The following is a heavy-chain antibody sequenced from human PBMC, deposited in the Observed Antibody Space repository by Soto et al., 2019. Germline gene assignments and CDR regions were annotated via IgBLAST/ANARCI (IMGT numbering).Heavy chain of an antibody. CDR3: ARDLWGYCGTDCYPLDV. V-gene: IGHV4-59*01. CDR2: MYNTGNT. D-gene: IGHD2-21*02. J-gene: IGHJ6*02. CDR1: GGTISRYY. Sequence: QVQLQESGPGLVKPSETLSLTCTVSGGTISRYYWSWIRQPPGKGLEWIGYMYNTGNTVYNPSFKSRVTISVDTSKNQFSPKVNSVTAADTAVYYCARDLWGYCGTDCYPLDVWGQGTTVTVSS.